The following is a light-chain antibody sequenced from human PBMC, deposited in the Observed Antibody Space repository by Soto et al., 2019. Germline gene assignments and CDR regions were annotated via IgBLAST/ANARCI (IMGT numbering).Light chain of an antibody. CDR1: QSILYYANNKNS. CDR2: WAS. J-gene: IGKJ1*01. Sequence: DIVMTQSPDSLAVSLGERATINCKSSQSILYYANNKNSLAWYQQKPGQPPKLLIYWASTRQSGVPDRFSGSASGTDFTLTISSLQAEDVAVYYCQNYYSPPWTFGQGTKVEIK. V-gene: IGKV4-1*01. CDR3: QNYYSPPWT.